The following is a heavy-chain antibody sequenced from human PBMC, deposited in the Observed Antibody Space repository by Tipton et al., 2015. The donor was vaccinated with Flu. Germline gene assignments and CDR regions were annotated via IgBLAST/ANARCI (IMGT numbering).Heavy chain of an antibody. J-gene: IGHJ4*02. V-gene: IGHV3-7*01. Sequence: SLRLSCAASGFTLSSYWMSWVRQAPGKGLEWVANINEDGSTTYYLGSVRGRFTIPRDIARNSVFLQMNSLRVEDTALSYCAIFKNTGHWGQGTLVTVSS. CDR3: AIFKNTGH. CDR2: INEDGSTT. D-gene: IGHD2/OR15-2a*01. CDR1: GFTLSSYW.